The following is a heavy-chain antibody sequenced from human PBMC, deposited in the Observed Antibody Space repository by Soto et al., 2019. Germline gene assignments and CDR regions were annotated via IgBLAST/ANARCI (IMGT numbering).Heavy chain of an antibody. V-gene: IGHV3-53*04. D-gene: IGHD5-18*01. Sequence: GGSLRLSCAASGFTVSSNYMSRVRQAPGKGLEWVSVIYSGGSTYYADSVKGRFTISRHNSKNTLYLQMNSLRAEDTAVYYCAKGWLISYYYYMDVWGKGTTVTVSS. J-gene: IGHJ6*03. CDR2: IYSGGST. CDR1: GFTVSSNY. CDR3: AKGWLISYYYYMDV.